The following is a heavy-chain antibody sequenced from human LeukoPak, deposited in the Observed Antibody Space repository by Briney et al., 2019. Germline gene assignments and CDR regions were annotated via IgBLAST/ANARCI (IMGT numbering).Heavy chain of an antibody. CDR3: ARDVVVAPAAPDY. D-gene: IGHD2-2*01. V-gene: IGHV1-2*02. Sequence: ASVKVSCKASGYTFTGYYMHWVRQAPGQGLEWMGWINPNSGGTNYAQKFQGRVTITRDTSISTAYMELSRLRSDDTAVYYCARDVVVAPAAPDYWGQGTLVTVSS. CDR1: GYTFTGYY. CDR2: INPNSGGT. J-gene: IGHJ4*02.